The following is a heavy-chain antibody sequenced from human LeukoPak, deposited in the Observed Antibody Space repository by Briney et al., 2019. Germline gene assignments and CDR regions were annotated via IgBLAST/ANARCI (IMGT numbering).Heavy chain of an antibody. J-gene: IGHJ6*02. Sequence: GGSLRLSCAASGFTFDDYAMHWARQAPGKGLEWVSGISWNSGSIGYADSVKGRFTISRDNAKNSLYLQMNSLRAEDTALYYCAQEIGHYGMDVWGQGTTVTVSS. V-gene: IGHV3-9*01. CDR1: GFTFDDYA. CDR2: ISWNSGSI. D-gene: IGHD2/OR15-2a*01. CDR3: AQEIGHYGMDV.